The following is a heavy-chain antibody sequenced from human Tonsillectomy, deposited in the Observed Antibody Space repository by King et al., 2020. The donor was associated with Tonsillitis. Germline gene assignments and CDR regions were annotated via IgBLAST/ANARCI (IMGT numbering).Heavy chain of an antibody. D-gene: IGHD4-17*01. CDR1: GFTFSIYG. J-gene: IGHJ4*02. CDR3: ARGESTTVTLDY. V-gene: IGHV3-33*08. Sequence: VQLVESGGGVVQPGRSLRLSCAASGFTFSIYGMHWVRQAPGKGLEWVAVIWYDGSNKYYADSVKGRFTISRDNSKNTLYLQMNSLRAEDTALYYCARGESTTVTLDYWGQGTLVTVSS. CDR2: IWYDGSNK.